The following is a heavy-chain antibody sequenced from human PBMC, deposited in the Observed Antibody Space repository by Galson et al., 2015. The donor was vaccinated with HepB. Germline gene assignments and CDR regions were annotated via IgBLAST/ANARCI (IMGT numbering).Heavy chain of an antibody. CDR1: GFTFSSYS. V-gene: IGHV3-21*01. J-gene: IGHJ6*02. CDR3: ARDLVAATNYYYYGMDV. D-gene: IGHD2-15*01. CDR2: ISSSSSYI. Sequence: SLRLSCAASGFTFSSYSMNWVRQAPGKGLEWVSSISSSSSYIYYADSVKGRFTISRDNAKNSLYLQMNSLRAEDTAVYYCARDLVAATNYYYYGMDVWGQGPTVTVSS.